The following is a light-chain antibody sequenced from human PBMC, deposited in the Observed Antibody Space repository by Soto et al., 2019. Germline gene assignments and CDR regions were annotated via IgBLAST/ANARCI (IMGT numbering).Light chain of an antibody. V-gene: IGKV3-20*01. J-gene: IGKJ1*01. CDR1: QSVSSSF. Sequence: IVLTQSPGTLSLSPGERATLSCRASQSVSSSFLAWYQQKPGQAPRLLIYGASNRATGIPDRFSGSGSGTDVTLTISRLEPEDFAVYYCQQYVTSPWAFGQGTKVAIE. CDR2: GAS. CDR3: QQYVTSPWA.